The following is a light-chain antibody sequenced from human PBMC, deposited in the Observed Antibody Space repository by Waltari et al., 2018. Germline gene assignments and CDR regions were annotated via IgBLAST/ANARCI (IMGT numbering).Light chain of an antibody. CDR3: HQYDNWLGT. J-gene: IGKJ1*01. V-gene: IGKV3-15*01. CDR1: QSIRSN. Sequence: EMVMTQSPATLSVFPGERATLSCRASQSIRSNLAWYQHKPGQAPRLLIYGASTRATGIPARFSGSGSGTEFTLTISSLQSEDFAVYFCHQYDNWLGTFGQGTKVEIK. CDR2: GAS.